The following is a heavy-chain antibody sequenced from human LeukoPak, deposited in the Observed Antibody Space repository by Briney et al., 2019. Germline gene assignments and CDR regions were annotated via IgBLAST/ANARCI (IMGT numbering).Heavy chain of an antibody. CDR1: GGTFSSYA. CDR2: IIPIFGTA. J-gene: IGHJ4*02. D-gene: IGHD6-13*01. CDR3: ARGEYGIAAAGLDY. V-gene: IGHV1-69*05. Sequence: GASVKVSCKASGGTFSSYAISWVRQAPGQGLEWMGGIIPIFGTANYAQKFQGRVTITTDESTSTAYMELSSLRSEDTAVYYCARGEYGIAAAGLDYWGQGTLVTVSS.